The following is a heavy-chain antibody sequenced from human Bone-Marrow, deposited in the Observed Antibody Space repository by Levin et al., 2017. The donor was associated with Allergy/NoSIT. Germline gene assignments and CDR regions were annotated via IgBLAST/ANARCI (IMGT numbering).Heavy chain of an antibody. V-gene: IGHV4-59*01. CDR3: ASSRAGGGSVDY. D-gene: IGHD4-23*01. Sequence: SETLSLICSVSGGSISDYNWNWIRQPPGKGLEWIGNIYYSDGGGRRFKPSLRGRLTISADTSKNQISLNVNPVTAADTAVYYWASSRAGGGSVDYWGQGTQVTVSS. J-gene: IGHJ4*02. CDR1: GGSISDYN. CDR2: IYYSDGGGR.